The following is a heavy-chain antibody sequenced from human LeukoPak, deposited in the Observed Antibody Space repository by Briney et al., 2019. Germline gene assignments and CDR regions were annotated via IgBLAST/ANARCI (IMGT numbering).Heavy chain of an antibody. Sequence: AGGSLRLSCAASGFTVSSNCMNWVRQAPGKGLVWVARINPGGSSITYADSVKGRFTISRDNAKNTLYLQMDSLRAEDTGVYYCARSNQADDYWGQGTLVTVSS. J-gene: IGHJ4*02. CDR3: ARSNQADDY. CDR1: GFTVSSNC. V-gene: IGHV3-74*01. CDR2: INPGGSSI. D-gene: IGHD1-14*01.